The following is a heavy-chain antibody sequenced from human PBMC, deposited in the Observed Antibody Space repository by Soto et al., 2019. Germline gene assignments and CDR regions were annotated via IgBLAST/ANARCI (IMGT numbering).Heavy chain of an antibody. V-gene: IGHV4-4*02. D-gene: IGHD6-13*01. J-gene: IGHJ6*02. Sequence: PSETLSLTCAVSGGSISSSNWWSWVRQPPGKGLEWIGEIYHSGSTNYSPSLKSRVTISVDKSKNQFSLKLSSVTAADTAVYYCARDVEEAGGETGGMDVWGQGTTVTVSS. CDR3: ARDVEEAGGETGGMDV. CDR1: GGSISSSNW. CDR2: IYHSGST.